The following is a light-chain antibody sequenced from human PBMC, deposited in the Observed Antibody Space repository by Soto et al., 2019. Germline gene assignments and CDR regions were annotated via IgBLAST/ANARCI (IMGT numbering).Light chain of an antibody. CDR3: QQYAGSPRT. Sequence: VLTTSLGTRSLSPGERATLSCRASQSVSSRSLAWYQQNPGQAPWLLISDASNRAADVPDRFSGCGSGTDSTLTINRLEPEDFAVYYCQQYAGSPRTFGQGTKVDI. V-gene: IGKV3-20*01. CDR2: DAS. CDR1: QSVSSRS. J-gene: IGKJ1*01.